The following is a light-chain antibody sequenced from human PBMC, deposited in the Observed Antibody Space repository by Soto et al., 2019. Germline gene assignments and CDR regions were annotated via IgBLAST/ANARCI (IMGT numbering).Light chain of an antibody. J-gene: IGLJ2*01. V-gene: IGLV1-44*01. Sequence: VLTQPPSAFGTPGQRVTISCSGSSSNIGSNTVNWYQQLPGTAPKLLIYSNNQRPSGVPDRFSGSKSGTSASLAISGLQSEDENDYYSAAWDDSLNALFGGGTKVTVL. CDR1: SSNIGSNT. CDR2: SNN. CDR3: AAWDDSLNAL.